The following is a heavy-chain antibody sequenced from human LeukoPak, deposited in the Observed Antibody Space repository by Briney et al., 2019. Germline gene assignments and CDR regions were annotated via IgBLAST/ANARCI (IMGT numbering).Heavy chain of an antibody. CDR3: ARGDYYYYMDV. J-gene: IGHJ6*03. Sequence: SETLSLTCTVSGGSISSGDYYWSWIRQPPWKGLEWIGYIYYSGSTYYNPSLKSRVTISVDTSKNQFSLKLSSVTAADTAVYYCARGDYYYYMDVWGKGTTVTVSS. CDR1: GGSISSGDYY. V-gene: IGHV4-30-4*08. CDR2: IYYSGST.